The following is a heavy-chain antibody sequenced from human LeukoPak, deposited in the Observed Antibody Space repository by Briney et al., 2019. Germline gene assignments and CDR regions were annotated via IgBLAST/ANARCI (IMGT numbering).Heavy chain of an antibody. Sequence: QSGGSLRLSCAASGFTFSSYGMHWVRQAPGKRLEWVAVISYDGSNKYYADSVKGRFTISRDNSKNTLYLQMNSLRAEDTAVYYCANQGSHWGQGTLVTVSS. V-gene: IGHV3-30*18. J-gene: IGHJ4*02. CDR1: GFTFSSYG. CDR2: ISYDGSNK. D-gene: IGHD2-15*01. CDR3: ANQGSH.